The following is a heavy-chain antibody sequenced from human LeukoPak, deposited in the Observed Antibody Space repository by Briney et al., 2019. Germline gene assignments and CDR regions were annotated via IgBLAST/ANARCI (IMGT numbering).Heavy chain of an antibody. CDR1: GGSISSYY. Sequence: SGTLSLTCPVSGGSISSYYWSWIRQPPGKGLEWIGYIYYSGSTNYNPSLKSRVTISVDTSKNQFSLKLSSVTAADTALYYCARYGIAVAGTFDPWGQGTLVTVSS. V-gene: IGHV4-59*08. CDR3: ARYGIAVAGTFDP. J-gene: IGHJ5*02. D-gene: IGHD6-19*01. CDR2: IYYSGST.